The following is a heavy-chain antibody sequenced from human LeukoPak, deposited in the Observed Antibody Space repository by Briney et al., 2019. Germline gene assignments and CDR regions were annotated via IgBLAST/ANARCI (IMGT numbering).Heavy chain of an antibody. Sequence: PETLSLTCTVSGGSINNYYWTWIRQPLGKGLEWIGFVYYSGSTNYNPSLKSRVTISLDTSRNQFSLKLSSVTAADTAVYYCARRARATAGGDYFDYWGQGTLVTVSS. V-gene: IGHV4-59*08. J-gene: IGHJ4*02. CDR1: GGSINNYY. CDR3: ARRARATAGGDYFDY. CDR2: VYYSGST. D-gene: IGHD6-13*01.